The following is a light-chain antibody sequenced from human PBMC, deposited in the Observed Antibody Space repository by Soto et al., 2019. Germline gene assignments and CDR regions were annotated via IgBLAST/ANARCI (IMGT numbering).Light chain of an antibody. CDR1: SSDIGSYND. V-gene: IGLV2-18*02. Sequence: QSVLTQPPSVSGSPGQSVTISCTGTSSDIGSYNDVSWYQQTPGTAPKLMISGVSHRPSGVPDRFSGSKSGSTASLTISGLQAEDEADYYCSAYTTDNVLFGGGTKVTVL. CDR2: GVS. CDR3: SAYTTDNVL. J-gene: IGLJ2*01.